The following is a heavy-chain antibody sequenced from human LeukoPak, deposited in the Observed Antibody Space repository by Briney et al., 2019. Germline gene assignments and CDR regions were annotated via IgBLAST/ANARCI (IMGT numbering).Heavy chain of an antibody. V-gene: IGHV5-51*01. J-gene: IGHJ4*02. CDR2: IYPGDSDT. Sequence: GESLKLSCKGSGYSFTGYWIAWVRQMPGKGLEWMGIIYPGDSDTTYSPSFQGQVTISVDKSISTAYLQWSSLKASDTAMYYCATRGYYGFYFDYWGQGTLVTVSS. D-gene: IGHD3-10*01. CDR3: ATRGYYGFYFDY. CDR1: GYSFTGYW.